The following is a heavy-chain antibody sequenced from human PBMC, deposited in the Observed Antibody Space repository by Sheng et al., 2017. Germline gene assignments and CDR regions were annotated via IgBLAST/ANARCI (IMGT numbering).Heavy chain of an antibody. Sequence: EVQLVETGGGLIQPGGSLRLSCAASGFTVSSNYMSWVRQAPGKGLEWVSVIYSGGSTYYADSVKGRFTISRDNSKNTLYLQMNSLRAEDTAVYYCANLSGREQWLVFDYWGQGTLVTVSS. CDR3: ANLSGREQWLVFDY. CDR1: GFTVSSNY. D-gene: IGHD6-19*01. V-gene: IGHV3-53*02. J-gene: IGHJ4*02. CDR2: IYSGGST.